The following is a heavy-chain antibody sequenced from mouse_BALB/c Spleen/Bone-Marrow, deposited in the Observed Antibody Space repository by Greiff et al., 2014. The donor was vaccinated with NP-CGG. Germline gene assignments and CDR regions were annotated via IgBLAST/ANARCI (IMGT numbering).Heavy chain of an antibody. CDR2: IRNKANGYTT. D-gene: IGHD1-1*01. J-gene: IGHJ1*01. CDR3: ARDNYYGIYWYFDV. Sequence: EVKLMESGGGLVQPGGSLRLSCANSGFTFTDYYMSWVRQPPGKALEWLGFIRNKANGYTTEYSASVKGRFTISRDNSHSILYLQMNTLRAEDSATYYCARDNYYGIYWYFDVWGAGTTVTVSS. V-gene: IGHV7-3*02. CDR1: GFTFTDYY.